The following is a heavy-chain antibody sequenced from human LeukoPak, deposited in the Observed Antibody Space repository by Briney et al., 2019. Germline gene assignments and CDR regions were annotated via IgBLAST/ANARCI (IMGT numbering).Heavy chain of an antibody. Sequence: GGSLRLSCAAPGFTFSSYWMHWVRQVPGKGLLWVSRISGDGSSTTYAASVKGRFTISRDNAKNTLYLQMNSLGAEDTAVYYCARTRDIVVVPVAPFDYWGQGTLVTVSS. CDR1: GFTFSSYW. D-gene: IGHD2-2*01. J-gene: IGHJ4*02. CDR2: ISGDGSST. V-gene: IGHV3-74*01. CDR3: ARTRDIVVVPVAPFDY.